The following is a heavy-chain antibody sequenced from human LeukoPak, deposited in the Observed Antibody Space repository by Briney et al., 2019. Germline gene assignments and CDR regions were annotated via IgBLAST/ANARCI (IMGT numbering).Heavy chain of an antibody. Sequence: GASVKVSCKASGYTFTSYGISWVRQAPGQGLEWMGWISAYNGNTNYAQKLQGRVTMTTDTSTSTAYMELRSLRSDDTAVYYCARDAYYDFWSGYYYHYGMDVWGQGTTVTVSS. CDR2: ISAYNGNT. J-gene: IGHJ6*02. CDR1: GYTFTSYG. D-gene: IGHD3-3*01. CDR3: ARDAYYDFWSGYYYHYGMDV. V-gene: IGHV1-18*01.